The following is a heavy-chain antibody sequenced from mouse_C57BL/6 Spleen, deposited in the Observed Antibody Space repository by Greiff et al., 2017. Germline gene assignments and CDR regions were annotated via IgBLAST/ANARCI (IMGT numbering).Heavy chain of an antibody. CDR1: GYSFTDYN. CDR3: ARSDYGSSYVYYLGY. J-gene: IGHJ2*01. D-gene: IGHD1-1*01. Sequence: VHVKQSGPELVKPGASVKISCKASGYSFTDYNMNWVKQSNGKSLEWIGVINPNYGTTSYNQKFKGKATLTVAQSSSTAYMQLNSLTSEDSAVYYWARSDYGSSYVYYLGYRGQGHT. V-gene: IGHV1-39*01. CDR2: INPNYGTT.